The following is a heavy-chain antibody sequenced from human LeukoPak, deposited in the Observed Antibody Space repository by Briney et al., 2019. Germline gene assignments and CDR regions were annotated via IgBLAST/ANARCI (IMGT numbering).Heavy chain of an antibody. J-gene: IGHJ3*02. CDR2: IKEDGSEK. CDR1: GFIFRSW. Sequence: GGSLRLSCAASGFIFRSWMSWVRQAPGEGPEWVANIKEDGSEKYYVDSVKGRFTISRDNAKNSLYLQMNSLRAEDTAVYYCASGDAFDIWGQGTLVTVSS. V-gene: IGHV3-7*01. CDR3: ASGDAFDI.